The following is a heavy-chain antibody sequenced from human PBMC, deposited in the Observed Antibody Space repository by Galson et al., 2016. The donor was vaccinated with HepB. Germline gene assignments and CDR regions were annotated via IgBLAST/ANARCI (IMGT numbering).Heavy chain of an antibody. V-gene: IGHV3-30-3*01. CDR3: ARARDRYGSGGPLDY. J-gene: IGHJ4*02. CDR1: GFTFSLFA. Sequence: SLRLSCAASGFTFSLFAIHWVRQAPGKGLEWVAMISYDGSNKYYADSVKGRFTISRGNPKNTLYLQMDSLRIEDTAIYSCARARDRYGSGGPLDYWGQGNLVTVSS. D-gene: IGHD3-10*01. CDR2: ISYDGSNK.